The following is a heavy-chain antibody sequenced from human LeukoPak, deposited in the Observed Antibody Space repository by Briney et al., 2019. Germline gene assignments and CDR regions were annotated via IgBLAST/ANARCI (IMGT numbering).Heavy chain of an antibody. V-gene: IGHV1-46*01. J-gene: IGHJ5*02. CDR3: ARDPSTNDDYGDYPSPRNWFDP. CDR2: INPSGGST. D-gene: IGHD4-17*01. Sequence: GASVKVSCKASGYTFTSYYMHWVRQAPGQRLEWMGIINPSGGSTSYAQKFQGRVTMTRDMSTSTVYMELSSLRSEDTAVYYCARDPSTNDDYGDYPSPRNWFDPWGQGTLVTVSS. CDR1: GYTFTSYY.